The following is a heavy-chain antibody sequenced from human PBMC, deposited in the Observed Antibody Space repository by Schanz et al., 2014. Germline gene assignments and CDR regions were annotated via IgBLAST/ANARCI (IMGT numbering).Heavy chain of an antibody. D-gene: IGHD3-10*01. Sequence: QVQLVQSGAEVKKPGSSVKVSCKASGGTFSSSTLTWVRQAPGQGLEWMGRIIPILDKTNYAQKFQGRVTMTADKSTSTVYMEVSGLRSEDTAVYYCATNSPFRMVRGSNAFDACGPWTMVTVSS. J-gene: IGHJ3*01. CDR1: GGTFSSST. V-gene: IGHV1-69*02. CDR3: ATNSPFRMVRGSNAFDA. CDR2: IIPILDKT.